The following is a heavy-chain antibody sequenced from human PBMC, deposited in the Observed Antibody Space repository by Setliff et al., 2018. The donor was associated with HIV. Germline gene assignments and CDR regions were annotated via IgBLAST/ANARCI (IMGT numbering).Heavy chain of an antibody. CDR3: ARDRSVPGTYRYFDY. CDR1: TGSISNYY. D-gene: IGHD2-2*01. J-gene: IGHJ4*02. V-gene: IGHV4-59*01. CDR2: IYDGGRT. Sequence: PSETLSLTCTVSTGSISNYYWTWIRKPPGKGLEWIGDIYDGGRTNYNHSLKSRVTMSVDTSKNQFSLKLTSVTAADTAVYYCARDRSVPGTYRYFDYWGQGTLVTVSS.